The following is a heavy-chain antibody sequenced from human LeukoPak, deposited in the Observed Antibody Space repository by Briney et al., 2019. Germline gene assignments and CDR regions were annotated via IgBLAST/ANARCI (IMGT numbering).Heavy chain of an antibody. CDR2: INGIGGST. CDR3: AKALGYSGYDFPDY. CDR1: GFTFSDYY. V-gene: IGHV3-23*01. D-gene: IGHD5-12*01. Sequence: PGGSLRLSCAASGFTFSDYYMSWIRQAPGKGLEWVSAINGIGGSTYYADSVKGRFTISRDNSKNTLYLQMNSLRAEDTALYYCAKALGYSGYDFPDYWGQGTLVTVSS. J-gene: IGHJ4*02.